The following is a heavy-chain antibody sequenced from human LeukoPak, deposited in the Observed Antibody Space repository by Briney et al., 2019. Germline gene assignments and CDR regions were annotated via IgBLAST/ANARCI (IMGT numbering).Heavy chain of an antibody. D-gene: IGHD2-2*01. CDR2: FDPEDGET. V-gene: IGHV1-24*01. CDR3: ARGLAMTCAFDI. CDR1: GYTLTELS. Sequence: ASVKVSCKVSGYTLTELSMHWVRQAPGKGLEWMGGFDPEDGETIYAQKFQGRVTMTEDTSTDTAYMELSSLRSEDTAVYYCARGLAMTCAFDIWGQGTMVTVSS. J-gene: IGHJ3*02.